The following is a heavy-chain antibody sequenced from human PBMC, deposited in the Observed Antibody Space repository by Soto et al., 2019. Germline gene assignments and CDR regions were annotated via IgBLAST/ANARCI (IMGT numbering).Heavy chain of an antibody. CDR1: GFTSTTYR. CDR3: VRGWIPNQRLGYLQY. D-gene: IGHD5-18*01. J-gene: IGHJ4*02. V-gene: IGHV3-74*01. Sequence: EVQLVESGGGLVQPGGSWRPPSAPSGFTSTTYRRSGVRQARGKGVAWVSRISSGGSDTVFPGSVKGRLTVSRDTAKKMLYLQMNSLTADDTAIYYCVRGWIPNQRLGYLQYWGQGTLVTVSS. CDR2: ISSGGSDT.